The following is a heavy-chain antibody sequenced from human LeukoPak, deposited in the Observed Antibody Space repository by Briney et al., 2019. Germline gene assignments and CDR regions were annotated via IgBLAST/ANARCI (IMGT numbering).Heavy chain of an antibody. Sequence: SQTLSLTCAVSGGSISSGGYSWSWIRQPPGKGLEWIGYIYHSGSTYYNPSLKSRVTISVDRSKNQFSLKLSSVTAADTAVYYCARRGLYDYVWGSRSYYFDYWGQGTLVTVSS. CDR3: ARRGLYDYVWGSRSYYFDY. V-gene: IGHV4-30-2*01. J-gene: IGHJ4*02. CDR2: IYHSGST. CDR1: GGSISSGGYS. D-gene: IGHD3-16*01.